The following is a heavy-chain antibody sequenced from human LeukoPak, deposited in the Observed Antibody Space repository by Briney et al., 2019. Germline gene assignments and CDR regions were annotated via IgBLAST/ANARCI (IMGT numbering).Heavy chain of an antibody. V-gene: IGHV1-2*02. J-gene: IGHJ4*02. CDR2: INLNNGDT. CDR3: ARDWELRYSQGGLDN. CDR1: GYTFTGYY. D-gene: IGHD3-10*01. Sequence: GASVKVSCKASGYTFTGYYMHWVRQAPGQGLEWLGWINLNNGDTQYAQKFQGRVTMTRDTSISTAFMELSRLTSDDTAVYFCARDWELRYSQGGLDNWGQGTLVTVSS.